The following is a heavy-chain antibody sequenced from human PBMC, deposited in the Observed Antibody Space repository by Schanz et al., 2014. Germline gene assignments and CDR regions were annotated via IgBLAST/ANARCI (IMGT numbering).Heavy chain of an antibody. D-gene: IGHD5-18*01. CDR2: IYHSGST. V-gene: IGHV4-4*02. Sequence: QVQLQESGPGLVKPSGTLSLTCAVSGGSISSSNWWSWVRQPPGKGLEWIGEIYHSGSTNYKPSLKSRAPISAAKSKNQSSLKRRSVTAADTAVYYCARRSVSPSGNSYGYVVAWFDPWGQGTLVTVSS. J-gene: IGHJ5*02. CDR1: GGSISSSNW. CDR3: ARRSVSPSGNSYGYVVAWFDP.